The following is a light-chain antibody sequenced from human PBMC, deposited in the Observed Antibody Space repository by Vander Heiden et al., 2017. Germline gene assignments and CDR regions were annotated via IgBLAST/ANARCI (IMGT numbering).Light chain of an antibody. CDR3: QHRSNCPYT. CDR2: DAS. V-gene: IGKV3-11*01. J-gene: IGKJ2*01. CDR1: QSVSRY. Sequence: ELVLTQSPVTLSLSPGERAALSCRASQSVSRYLAWFQQKPGQAPRLLIYDASNRATGIPARFSGSGSGTDFALTISSLEPEDFAVYYCQHRSNCPYTFGQGTKVEIK.